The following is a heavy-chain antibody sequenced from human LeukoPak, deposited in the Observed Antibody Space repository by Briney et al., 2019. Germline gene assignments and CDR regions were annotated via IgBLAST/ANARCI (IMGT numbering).Heavy chain of an antibody. J-gene: IGHJ3*02. V-gene: IGHV4-30-2*01. CDR3: ARWLTDDAFDI. D-gene: IGHD4/OR15-4a*01. CDR2: IYHSGST. Sequence: SETLSLTCTVSGGSISSGGYYWSWIRQPPGKGLEWIGYIYHSGSTYYNPSLKSRVTISVDRSKNQFSLKLSSVTAADTAVYYCARWLTDDAFDIWGQGTMVTVSS. CDR1: GGSISSGGYY.